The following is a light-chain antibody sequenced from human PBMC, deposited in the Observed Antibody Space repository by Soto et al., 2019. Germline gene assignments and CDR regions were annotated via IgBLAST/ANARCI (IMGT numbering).Light chain of an antibody. V-gene: IGKV3-11*01. Sequence: EIVMTQSPATLSVSPGERATLSCRASQSVSSYLVWYQQKPGQAPRLLIYDASNRATGIPARFSGSGSGTDFTLTISSLEPEDFAVYYCQQRSNLITFGPGTRLEIK. CDR2: DAS. CDR1: QSVSSY. CDR3: QQRSNLIT. J-gene: IGKJ5*01.